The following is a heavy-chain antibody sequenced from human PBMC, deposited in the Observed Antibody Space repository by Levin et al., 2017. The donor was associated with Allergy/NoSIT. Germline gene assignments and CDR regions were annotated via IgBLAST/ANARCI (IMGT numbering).Heavy chain of an antibody. CDR2: IYSGGST. CDR3: ARDGGDYAHDAFDI. Sequence: GGSLRLSCAASGFTVSSNYMSWVRQAPGKGLEWVSVIYSGGSTYYADSVKGRFTISRDNSKNTLYLQMNSLRAEDTAVYYCARDGGDYAHDAFDIWGQGTMVTVSS. CDR1: GFTVSSNY. V-gene: IGHV3-53*01. D-gene: IGHD4-17*01. J-gene: IGHJ3*02.